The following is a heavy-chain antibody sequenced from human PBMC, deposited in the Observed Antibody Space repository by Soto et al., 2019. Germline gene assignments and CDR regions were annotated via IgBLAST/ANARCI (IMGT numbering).Heavy chain of an antibody. CDR3: ARIPGPPGCEVGATQSGYYGMDV. CDR2: IDWDDDK. D-gene: IGHD1-26*01. J-gene: IGHJ6*02. V-gene: IGHV2-70*11. Sequence: SGPTLVNPTQTLTLTCTFSGFSLSTSGMCVSWIRQPPGKALEWLARIDWDDDKYYSTSLKTRLTISKDTSKNQVVLTMTNMDPVDTATYYCARIPGPPGCEVGATQSGYYGMDVWGQGTTVTVSS. CDR1: GFSLSTSGMC.